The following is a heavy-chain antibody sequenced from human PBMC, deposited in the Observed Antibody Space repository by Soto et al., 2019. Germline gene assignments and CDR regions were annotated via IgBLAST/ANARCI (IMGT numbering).Heavy chain of an antibody. Sequence: PGGSLRLSCAASGFTFSSYAMHGVRQAPGKGLEWVAVISYDGSNKYYADSVKGRFTISRDNSKNTLYLQMNSLRAEDTAVYYCARDPTRGYFDYWGQGTLVTVSS. CDR1: GFTFSSYA. D-gene: IGHD3-10*01. CDR3: ARDPTRGYFDY. V-gene: IGHV3-30-3*01. J-gene: IGHJ4*02. CDR2: ISYDGSNK.